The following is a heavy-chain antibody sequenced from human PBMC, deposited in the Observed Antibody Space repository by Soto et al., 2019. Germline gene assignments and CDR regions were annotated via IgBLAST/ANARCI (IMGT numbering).Heavy chain of an antibody. CDR3: ARDTDGYKWGGGFDY. D-gene: IGHD2-15*01. V-gene: IGHV3-33*01. CDR2: IWYDGSNK. J-gene: IGHJ4*02. CDR1: GFTFSSYG. Sequence: QVQLVESGGGVVQPGRSLRLSCAASGFTFSSYGMHWVRQAPGKGLEWVAVIWYDGSNKYYADSVKGRFTISRDNSKNTLYLQTNSLRAEDTAVYYCARDTDGYKWGGGFDYWGQGTLVTVSS.